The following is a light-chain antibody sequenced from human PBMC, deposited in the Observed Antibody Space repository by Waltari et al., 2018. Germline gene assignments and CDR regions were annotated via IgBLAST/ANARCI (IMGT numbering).Light chain of an antibody. CDR2: GQD. V-gene: IGLV3-19*01. J-gene: IGLJ2*01. CDR3: HSRVSTSTRV. CDR1: SLRRFS. Sequence: SSELTQDPDVSVALGQTVRITCQGDSLRRFSASWYQQRPGQAPKRVLYGQDTRPSGIPDRFSGSTSGGTASLTITGAQAEDEADYFCHSRVSTSTRVFGGGTRLTV.